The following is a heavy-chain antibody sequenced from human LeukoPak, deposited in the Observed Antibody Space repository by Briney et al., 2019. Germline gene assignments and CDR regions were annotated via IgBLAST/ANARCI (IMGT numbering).Heavy chain of an antibody. CDR1: GYTFNSYD. J-gene: IGHJ2*01. D-gene: IGHD1-1*01. CDR3: ATLSWNGWYFDL. CDR2: MNPNSGNT. Sequence: ASVKVSCKASGYTFNSYDINWVRQATGQGLEWMGWMNPNSGNTGYAQKFQGRVTMTRNTSISTAYMELSSLRSEDTAVYYCATLSWNGWYFDLWGRGTLVTVSS. V-gene: IGHV1-8*01.